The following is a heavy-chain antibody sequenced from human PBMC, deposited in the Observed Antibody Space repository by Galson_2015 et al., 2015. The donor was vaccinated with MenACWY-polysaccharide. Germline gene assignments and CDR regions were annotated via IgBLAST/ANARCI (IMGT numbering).Heavy chain of an antibody. J-gene: IGHJ4*02. Sequence: SLRLSCAASGLTLSNHVMNWVRQAPGKGLEWASTISSSGGTTYYADSVKGRFTISRDNSKNTLYLQMNSLRAEDTAVYYCAKDTGSSPNDFWGQGTLVTVSS. CDR3: AKDTGSSPNDF. V-gene: IGHV3-23*01. CDR1: GLTLSNHV. CDR2: ISSSGGTT. D-gene: IGHD1-26*01.